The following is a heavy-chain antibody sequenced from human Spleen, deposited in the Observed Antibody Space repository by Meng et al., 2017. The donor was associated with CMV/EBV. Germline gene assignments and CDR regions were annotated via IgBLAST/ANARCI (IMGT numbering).Heavy chain of an antibody. J-gene: IGHJ4*02. CDR2: IRYDGSNK. V-gene: IGHV3-30*02. D-gene: IGHD2-2*01. Sequence: FTFSSYGMHWVRQAPGKGLEWVAFIRYDGSNKYYADSVKGRFTISRDNSKNTLYLQMNSLRAEDTAVYYCAKNWGGYCSSTSCYRIDYWGQGTLVTVSS. CDR1: FTFSSYG. CDR3: AKNWGGYCSSTSCYRIDY.